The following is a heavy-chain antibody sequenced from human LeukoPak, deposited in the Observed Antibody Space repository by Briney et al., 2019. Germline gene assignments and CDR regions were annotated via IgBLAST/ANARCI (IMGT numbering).Heavy chain of an antibody. Sequence: GGSLRLSCAASGFTFDDYGLSWVRQAPGKGLEWVSGINWNGGRTGYADSVKGRFTISRDNAKNSLYLQMNRLRAKDTALYFCARGSIYGHLYFDYWGQGTLVTVSS. V-gene: IGHV3-20*04. D-gene: IGHD3-10*01. CDR2: INWNGGRT. CDR1: GFTFDDYG. J-gene: IGHJ4*02. CDR3: ARGSIYGHLYFDY.